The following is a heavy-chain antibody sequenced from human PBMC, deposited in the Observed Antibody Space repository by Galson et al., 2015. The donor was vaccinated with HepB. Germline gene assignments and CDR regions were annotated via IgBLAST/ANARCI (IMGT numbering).Heavy chain of an antibody. J-gene: IGHJ4*02. V-gene: IGHV3-21*01. CDR3: ARDLGSGSPYYFDY. Sequence: SLRLSCAASGFTFSRYSMNWVRQAPGKGLEWVSSISSSSTYIYYADSVKGRFTISRDNAKNSLYLQMSSLRAEDTAVYYCARDLGSGSPYYFDYWGQGTLVTVSS. CDR2: ISSSSTYI. CDR1: GFTFSRYS. D-gene: IGHD1-26*01.